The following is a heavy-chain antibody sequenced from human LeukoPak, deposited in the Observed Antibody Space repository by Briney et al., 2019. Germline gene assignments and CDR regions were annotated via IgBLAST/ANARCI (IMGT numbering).Heavy chain of an antibody. V-gene: IGHV3-23*01. CDR3: AKSMGAGTSYPIDY. Sequence: GGSLRLSCAASRFTFSSYAMSWVRQAPGKGLDWVSGISASGSSTYYTDSVKGRFTISRDNSKNTLHLQMDSLRAEDTAVYYCAKSMGAGTSYPIDYWGQGTLVTVSS. CDR2: ISASGSST. J-gene: IGHJ4*02. CDR1: RFTFSSYA. D-gene: IGHD3-16*02.